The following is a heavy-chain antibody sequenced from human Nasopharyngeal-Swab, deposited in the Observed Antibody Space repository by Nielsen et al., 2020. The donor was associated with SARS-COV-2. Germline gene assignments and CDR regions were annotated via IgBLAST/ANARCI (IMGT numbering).Heavy chain of an antibody. D-gene: IGHD6-19*01. J-gene: IGHJ6*02. V-gene: IGHV3-23*01. CDR2: ISGSGGST. CDR3: AKDHNSSGWPYGMDV. Sequence: GESLKISCAASGFTFSSYAMSWVRQAPGKGLEWVSAISGSGGSTYYADSVKGRFTISRDNSKNTLYLQMNSLRAEDTAVYYCAKDHNSSGWPYGMDVWGQGTTVTASS. CDR1: GFTFSSYA.